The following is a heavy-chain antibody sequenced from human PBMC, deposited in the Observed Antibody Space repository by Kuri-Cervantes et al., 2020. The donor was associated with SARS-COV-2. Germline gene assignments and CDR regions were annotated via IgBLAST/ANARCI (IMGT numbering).Heavy chain of an antibody. CDR3: ARGGEPRGYDILTGYSDY. V-gene: IGHV3-11*04. Sequence: GESLKISCAASGFTFSDYYMSWIRQAPGKGLEWVSYISSSGSTIYYADSVKGRFTISRDNAKNSLYLQMNSLGAEDTAVYYCARGGEPRGYDILTGYSDYWGQGTLVTVPQ. CDR1: GFTFSDYY. D-gene: IGHD3-9*01. CDR2: ISSSGSTI. J-gene: IGHJ4*02.